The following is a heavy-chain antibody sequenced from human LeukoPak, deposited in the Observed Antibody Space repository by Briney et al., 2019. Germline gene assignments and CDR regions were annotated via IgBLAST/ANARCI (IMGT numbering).Heavy chain of an antibody. J-gene: IGHJ4*02. CDR1: GYTFTSYG. CDR2: ISAYNGNT. CDR3: ARDYYDSSGYYSAAFGY. Sequence: GASVKVSCKASGYTFTSYGISWVRQAPGQGLEWIGWISAYNGNTNYAQKLQGRVTMTTDTSTSTAYMELRSLRSDDTAVYYCARDYYDSSGYYSAAFGYWGEGTLVTVSS. D-gene: IGHD3-22*01. V-gene: IGHV1-18*01.